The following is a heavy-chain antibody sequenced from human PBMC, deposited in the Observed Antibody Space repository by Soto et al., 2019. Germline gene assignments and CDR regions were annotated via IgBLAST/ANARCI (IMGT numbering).Heavy chain of an antibody. V-gene: IGHV6-1*01. CDR2: TYYRSKWYN. D-gene: IGHD6-19*01. CDR1: GDSVSSNSAA. Sequence: SQTLSLTCAISGDSVSSNSAACNWIRQSPSRGLEWLGRTYYRSKWYNDYAVSVKSRITIKPDTSKDQFSLQLNSVTPEDTAVYYCASESGSNGWYVSEYFPHWGQGTLVTV. CDR3: ASESGSNGWYVSEYFPH. J-gene: IGHJ1*01.